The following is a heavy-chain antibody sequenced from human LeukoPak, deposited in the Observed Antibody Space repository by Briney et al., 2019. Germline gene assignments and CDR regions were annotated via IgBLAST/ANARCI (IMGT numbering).Heavy chain of an antibody. CDR2: IKQDGSEK. Sequence: GGSLRLSCAASGFTFSSYWMSWVRQAPGKGLEWVANIKQDGSEKYYVDSVKGRFTISRDNAKNSLYLQMNSLGAEDTAVYYCARVNSVPAAIIHYYYMDVWGKGTTVTVSS. J-gene: IGHJ6*03. V-gene: IGHV3-7*01. CDR3: ARVNSVPAAIIHYYYMDV. D-gene: IGHD2-2*01. CDR1: GFTFSSYW.